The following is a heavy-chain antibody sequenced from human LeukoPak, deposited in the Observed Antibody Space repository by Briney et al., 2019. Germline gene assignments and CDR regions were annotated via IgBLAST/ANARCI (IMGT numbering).Heavy chain of an antibody. CDR2: FYSTGTT. CDR1: GGSMSNYY. Sequence: SETLSLTCTVSGGSMSNYYWSWIRQPPGKGLEWIGYFYSTGTTNHNPSLKSRVTISLDTSKNHFSLKLASVTAADTAVYYCARGTHGKAIVFDFWGQGTLVTVSS. CDR3: ARGTHGKAIVFDF. V-gene: IGHV4-59*01. J-gene: IGHJ4*02. D-gene: IGHD1-26*01.